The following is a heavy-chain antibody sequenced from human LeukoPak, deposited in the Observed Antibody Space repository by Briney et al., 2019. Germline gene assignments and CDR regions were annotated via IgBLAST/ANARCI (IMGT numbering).Heavy chain of an antibody. V-gene: IGHV3-53*01. CDR1: GFTVNSNY. J-gene: IGHJ3*02. CDR2: IYSGGST. Sequence: GGSLRLSCAASGFTVNSNYMSWVRQAPGKGLEWVSVIYSGGSTYYADSVKGRFTISRDNSKNTLYLQMNSLRAEDTAVYYCARRYCSSTSCPDAFDIWGQGTMVTVSS. CDR3: ARRYCSSTSCPDAFDI. D-gene: IGHD2-2*01.